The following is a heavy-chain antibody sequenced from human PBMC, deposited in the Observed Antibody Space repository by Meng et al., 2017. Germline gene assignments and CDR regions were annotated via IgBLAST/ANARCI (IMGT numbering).Heavy chain of an antibody. D-gene: IGHD2-8*01. CDR2: INSDGSST. V-gene: IGHV3-74*01. J-gene: IGHJ4*02. Sequence: EVEPVESGGGLVQPGGPLRLSCAASGVTFSSYWMHWVRQAPGKGLVWVSRINSDGSSTSYADSVKGRFTISRDNSKNTLYLQMNSLRAEDTAVYYCATHCTNGVCYSYWGQGTLVTVSS. CDR1: GVTFSSYW. CDR3: ATHCTNGVCYSY.